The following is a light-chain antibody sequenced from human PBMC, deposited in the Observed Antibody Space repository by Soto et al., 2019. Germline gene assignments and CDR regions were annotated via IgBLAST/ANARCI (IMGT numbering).Light chain of an antibody. CDR2: DAS. Sequence: EIVMTQSPATLSVSPGERATLSCRASQSVSSNLAWYQQKPGQAPRLLIHDASSRTTGTPARFSGSGSGTDFTLTISSLQSEDFAVYYCQQYNNWPRTFGQGTKVDIK. V-gene: IGKV3D-15*01. J-gene: IGKJ1*01. CDR3: QQYNNWPRT. CDR1: QSVSSN.